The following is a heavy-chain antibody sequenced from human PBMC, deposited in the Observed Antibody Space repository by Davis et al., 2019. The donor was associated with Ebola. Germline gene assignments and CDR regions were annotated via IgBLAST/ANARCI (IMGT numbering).Heavy chain of an antibody. CDR3: NTGISPPDSLYYFES. V-gene: IGHV3-74*01. D-gene: IGHD2-15*01. CDR2: INSDGSST. Sequence: GESLKISCAASGFTFSSNSMNWVRQAPGKGLVWVSRINSDGSSTSYADSVKGRFTISRDNSKNTLYLQMNSLRGEDTAVYYCNTGISPPDSLYYFESWGQGTLVTVSS. J-gene: IGHJ4*02. CDR1: GFTFSSNS.